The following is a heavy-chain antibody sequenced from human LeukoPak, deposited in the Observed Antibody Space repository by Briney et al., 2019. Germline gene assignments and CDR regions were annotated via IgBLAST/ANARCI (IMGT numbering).Heavy chain of an antibody. J-gene: IGHJ4*01. CDR2: IKPDGSGK. CDR1: GFTFSSHW. D-gene: IGHD2-15*01. CDR3: ARPSCSGGTCFDY. Sequence: PGGSLRLSCAASGFTFSSHWMSWVRQAPGRGPEWVAHIKPDGSGKYYVDSMEGRFSISRDNAKNSLFLQMSSLRAEDTAVYYCARPSCSGGTCFDYWGHGVLVTVSS. V-gene: IGHV3-7*03.